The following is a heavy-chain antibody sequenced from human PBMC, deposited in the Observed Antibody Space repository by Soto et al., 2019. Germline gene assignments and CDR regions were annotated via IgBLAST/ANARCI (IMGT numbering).Heavy chain of an antibody. CDR2: TSSSGGST. CDR1: GFTFSSYA. V-gene: IGHV3-23*01. D-gene: IGHD3-10*01. CDR3: AKDGGYGWGSYYSDD. Sequence: EVQLLESGGGLVQPGGSLRLSCAASGFTFSSYAMSWVRQAPGKGLEWVSTTSSSGGSTYYADSVKGRFTISRDNSKNTFYLQMNSLRAEDMAVYYCAKDGGYGWGSYYSDDGGQGTLVTVSS. J-gene: IGHJ4*02.